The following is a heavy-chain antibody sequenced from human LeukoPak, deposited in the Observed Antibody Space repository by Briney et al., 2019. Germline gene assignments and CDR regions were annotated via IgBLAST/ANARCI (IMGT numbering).Heavy chain of an antibody. J-gene: IGHJ4*02. D-gene: IGHD6-19*01. CDR1: GFTFSSYS. V-gene: IGHV3-48*02. Sequence: GGSLRLSCAASGFTFSSYSMNWVRQAPGKGLEWLSYISSSSSIIYYADSVKGRFTISRDNAKNSLYLQMNSLRDEDTAVYYCARDSTSGWYYFDFWGQGTLVTVSS. CDR3: ARDSTSGWYYFDF. CDR2: ISSSSSII.